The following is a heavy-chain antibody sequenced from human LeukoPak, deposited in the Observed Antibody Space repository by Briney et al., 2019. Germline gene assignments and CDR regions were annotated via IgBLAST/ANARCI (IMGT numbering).Heavy chain of an antibody. Sequence: SVKVSCKASGGTFSSYAISWVRQAPGQGLEWMGGIIPIFGTANYAQKFQGRVTITADESTSTAYMELSSLRSEDTAVYYCAEGGSSYYYDSSGYYHDNWFDPWGQGTLVTVSS. D-gene: IGHD3-22*01. V-gene: IGHV1-69*01. J-gene: IGHJ5*02. CDR2: IIPIFGTA. CDR3: AEGGSSYYYDSSGYYHDNWFDP. CDR1: GGTFSSYA.